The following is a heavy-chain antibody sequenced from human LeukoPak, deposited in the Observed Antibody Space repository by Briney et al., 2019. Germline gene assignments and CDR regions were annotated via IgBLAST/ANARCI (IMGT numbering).Heavy chain of an antibody. V-gene: IGHV3-74*01. CDR2: INSDGSST. D-gene: IGHD3-3*01. CDR1: GFTFSSYW. J-gene: IGHJ2*01. CDR3: ARTPRDWSYWYFDL. Sequence: GGSLRLSCAASGFTFSSYWMHWVRQAPGKGLVWVSRINSDGSSTSYADSVKGRITISRDNAKNSLSLQMNSLRAEDTAVYYCARTPRDWSYWYFDLWGRGTLVTVSS.